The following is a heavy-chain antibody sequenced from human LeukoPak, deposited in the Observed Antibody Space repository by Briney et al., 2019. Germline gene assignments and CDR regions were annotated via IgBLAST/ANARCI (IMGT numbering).Heavy chain of an antibody. CDR3: ARDIPTQTAVAGL. J-gene: IGHJ4*02. V-gene: IGHV4-4*07. D-gene: IGHD6-19*01. CDR2: IYTSGST. Sequence: SETLSLTCTVSGYSISSGYYWSWIRQPAGKGLEWIGRIYTSGSTNYNPSLKSRVTMSVDTSKNQFSLKLSSVTAADTAVYYCARDIPTQTAVAGLWGQGTLVTVSS. CDR1: GYSISSGYY.